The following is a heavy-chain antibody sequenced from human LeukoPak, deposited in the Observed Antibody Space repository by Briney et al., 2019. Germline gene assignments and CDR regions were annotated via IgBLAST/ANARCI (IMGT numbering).Heavy chain of an antibody. CDR3: ARGYCSGGTCYSWGLYFDY. Sequence: SETLSLTCTVSGGSISSYYWSWIRQPPGEGPEWIGYIYYSGSTNYNPSLKSRVTISVDTSKNQFSLKLSSVTAADTAVYYCARGYCSGGTCYSWGLYFDYWGQGTLVTVSS. CDR1: GGSISSYY. D-gene: IGHD2-15*01. V-gene: IGHV4-59*01. J-gene: IGHJ4*02. CDR2: IYYSGST.